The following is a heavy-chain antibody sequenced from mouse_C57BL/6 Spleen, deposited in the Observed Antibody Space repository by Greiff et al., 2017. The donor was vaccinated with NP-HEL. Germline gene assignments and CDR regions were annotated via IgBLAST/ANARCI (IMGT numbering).Heavy chain of an antibody. Sequence: EVQLQESGPGLVKPSQSLSLTCSVTGYSITSGYYWNWIRQFPGNKLEWMGYISYDGSNNYNPSLKNRISITRDTSKNQFFLKLNSVTTEDTATYYCASMAYYRDFDYWGQGTTLTVSS. CDR1: GYSITSGYY. CDR2: ISYDGSN. D-gene: IGHD2-14*01. V-gene: IGHV3-6*01. CDR3: ASMAYYRDFDY. J-gene: IGHJ2*01.